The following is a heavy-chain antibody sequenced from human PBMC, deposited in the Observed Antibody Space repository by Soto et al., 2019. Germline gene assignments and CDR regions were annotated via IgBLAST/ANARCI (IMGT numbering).Heavy chain of an antibody. J-gene: IGHJ6*02. D-gene: IGHD5-18*01. CDR1: GGTFSSYA. CDR3: ARGRTRYSYEKYYYYGMDV. CDR2: IIPIFGTA. V-gene: IGHV1-69*01. Sequence: QVQLVQSGAEVKKPGSSVKVSCKASGGTFSSYAISWVRQAPGQGLEWMGGIIPIFGTANYAQKFQGRVKITADESTSTAYMELSSLRSEDTAVYYCARGRTRYSYEKYYYYGMDVWGQGTTVTVSS.